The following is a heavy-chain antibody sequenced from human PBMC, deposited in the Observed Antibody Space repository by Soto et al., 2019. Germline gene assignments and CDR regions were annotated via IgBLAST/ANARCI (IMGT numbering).Heavy chain of an antibody. CDR2: IYYSGST. V-gene: IGHV4-59*01. J-gene: IGHJ2*01. CDR3: ATSGLRQDWYFDL. Sequence: SETLSLTCTVSGGSISSYYWSWIRQPSGKGLEWIGYIYYSGSTNYNPSLKSRVTISVDTSKNQFSLKLSSVTAADTAVYYCATSGLRQDWYFDLWGRGTLVTVSS. D-gene: IGHD6-25*01. CDR1: GGSISSYY.